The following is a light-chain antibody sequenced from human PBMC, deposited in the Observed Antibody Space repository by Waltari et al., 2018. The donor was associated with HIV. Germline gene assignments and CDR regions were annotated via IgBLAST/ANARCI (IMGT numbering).Light chain of an antibody. Sequence: QSVVTQPPSASGTPGQRVTISCSGSSSNIGSNTVTWYQQLPGPAPKLLIYSNNQRPSGVPDRVSGSKSGTSASLAISGLQSEDEADYYCAAWDDSLNGRVFGGGTKLTVL. V-gene: IGLV1-44*01. CDR3: AAWDDSLNGRV. CDR2: SNN. J-gene: IGLJ3*02. CDR1: SSNIGSNT.